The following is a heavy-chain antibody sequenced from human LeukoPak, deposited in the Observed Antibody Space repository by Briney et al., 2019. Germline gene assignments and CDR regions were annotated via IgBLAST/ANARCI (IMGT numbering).Heavy chain of an antibody. Sequence: GGSLRLSCAASGFTFSSFEMNWVRQAPGKGLEWVSYISSSSSTISYADSVKGRFTISRDNAKNSLYLQMNSLRDEDTAVYYCARGPRPYSGSYGVSDYWGQGTLVTVSS. CDR1: GFTFSSFE. CDR3: ARGPRPYSGSYGVSDY. V-gene: IGHV3-48*03. D-gene: IGHD1-26*01. CDR2: ISSSSSTI. J-gene: IGHJ4*02.